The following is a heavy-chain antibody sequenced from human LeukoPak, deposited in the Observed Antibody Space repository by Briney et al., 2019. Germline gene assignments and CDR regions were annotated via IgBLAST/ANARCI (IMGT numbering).Heavy chain of an antibody. CDR1: GYTLTELS. V-gene: IGHV1-24*01. CDR2: FDPEDGET. D-gene: IGHD2-21*02. CDR3: ATRGFDCGGDCYAAFDI. Sequence: ASMKVSCKVSGYTLTELSMHWVRQAPGKGLEWMGGFDPEDGETIYAQKFQSRVTMTEDTSTDTAYMELSSLRSEDTAVYYCATRGFDCGGDCYAAFDIWGQGTMVTVSS. J-gene: IGHJ3*02.